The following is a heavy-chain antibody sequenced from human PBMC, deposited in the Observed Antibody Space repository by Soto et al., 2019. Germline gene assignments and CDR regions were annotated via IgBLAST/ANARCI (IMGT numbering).Heavy chain of an antibody. CDR2: INPNSGGT. J-gene: IGHJ4*02. V-gene: IGHV1-2*04. Sequence: ASVKVSCKASGYTFTGYYMHWVRQAPGQGLEWMGWINPNSGGTNYAQKFQGWVTMTRDTSISTAYMELSRLRSDDTAVYYCARAYIAAAGPRRYYFDYWGQGTLVTVSS. CDR1: GYTFTGYY. D-gene: IGHD6-13*01. CDR3: ARAYIAAAGPRRYYFDY.